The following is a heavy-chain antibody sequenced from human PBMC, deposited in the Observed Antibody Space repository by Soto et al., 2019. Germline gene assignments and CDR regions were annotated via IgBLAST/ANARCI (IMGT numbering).Heavy chain of an antibody. CDR1: GFSFSSLA. V-gene: IGHV3-23*01. CDR3: VRSGDNYNRLDN. CDR2: ISGRGVDT. D-gene: IGHD1-1*01. J-gene: IGHJ4*02. Sequence: EGSLRLSCAASGFSFSSLAMSWVRQAPGKGLEWVSSISGRGVDTLYADSVKGRFTISRDNSRNTLYLQVNSLRAEDTAIYYCVRSGDNYNRLDNWGQGTKDTVSS.